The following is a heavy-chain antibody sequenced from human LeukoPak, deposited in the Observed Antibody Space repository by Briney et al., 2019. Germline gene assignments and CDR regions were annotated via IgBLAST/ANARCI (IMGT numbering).Heavy chain of an antibody. V-gene: IGHV4-59*01. CDR2: IYYSGRT. Sequence: SETLSLTCTVSGGSISPYYWTWIRQSPGKALEWIGYIYYSGRTSYNPSLKSRVTMAVDTSKNQFSLQLSSVTAADTAVYYCARDGNPWNLDVWGRGTLVTVSS. CDR1: GGSISPYY. D-gene: IGHD1-26*01. J-gene: IGHJ2*01. CDR3: ARDGNPWNLDV.